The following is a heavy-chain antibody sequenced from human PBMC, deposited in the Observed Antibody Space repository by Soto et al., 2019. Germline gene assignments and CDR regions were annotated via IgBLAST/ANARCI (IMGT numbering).Heavy chain of an antibody. CDR3: ARDRIFGVGTLDAFDI. D-gene: IGHD3-3*02. V-gene: IGHV1-46*01. CDR1: GYHFTSYY. Sequence: ASVKVYCKASGYHFTSYYTHWVRQAPGQGLEWMGIITPSGGSTSYAQKFQGRVTMTRDTSTSTVYMELSSLRSEDTAVYYCARDRIFGVGTLDAFDIWGQGTMVTVSS. J-gene: IGHJ3*02. CDR2: ITPSGGST.